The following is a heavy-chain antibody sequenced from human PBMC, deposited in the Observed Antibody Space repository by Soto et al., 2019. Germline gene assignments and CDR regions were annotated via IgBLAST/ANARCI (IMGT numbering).Heavy chain of an antibody. V-gene: IGHV4-34*01. CDR1: GGSFSGYY. D-gene: IGHD1-7*01. J-gene: IGHJ5*02. Sequence: SETLSLTCAVYGGSFSGYYWSWIRQPPGKGLEWIGEINHSGSTNYNPSLKSRVTISVDTSKNQFSLKLSSVTAADTAVYYCARGGDNWNYGRFDPWGQGTLVTVSS. CDR3: ARGGDNWNYGRFDP. CDR2: INHSGST.